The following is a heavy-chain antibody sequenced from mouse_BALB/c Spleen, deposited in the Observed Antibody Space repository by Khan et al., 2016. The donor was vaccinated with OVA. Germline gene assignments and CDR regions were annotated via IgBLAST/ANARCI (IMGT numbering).Heavy chain of an antibody. V-gene: IGHV2-3*01. D-gene: IGHD1-1*01. CDR3: AKFTPDYYSMDY. Sequence: VQLQQSGPGLVAPSQSLSITCTVSGFSLTSYGVSWVRQPPGKGLEWLGVIWGDGSTNYHSTLISRMIISKDNSKSQVFLQLNSLQTDDTATYYCAKFTPDYYSMDYWGQGTSVTVSS. J-gene: IGHJ4*01. CDR2: IWGDGST. CDR1: GFSLTSYG.